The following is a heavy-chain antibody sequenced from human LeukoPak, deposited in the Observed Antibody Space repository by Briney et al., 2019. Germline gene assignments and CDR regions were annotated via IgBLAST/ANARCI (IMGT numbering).Heavy chain of an antibody. Sequence: ASVKVSCKASGYTFTSYDINWVRQATGQGLDWMGWMNPNSGNTGYAQKFQGRVTMTRNTSISTAYMELSSLRSEDAAVYYCARAHYDFWSGYYNAVNWFDPWGQGTLVTVSS. J-gene: IGHJ5*02. D-gene: IGHD3-3*01. CDR2: MNPNSGNT. CDR3: ARAHYDFWSGYYNAVNWFDP. V-gene: IGHV1-8*01. CDR1: GYTFTSYD.